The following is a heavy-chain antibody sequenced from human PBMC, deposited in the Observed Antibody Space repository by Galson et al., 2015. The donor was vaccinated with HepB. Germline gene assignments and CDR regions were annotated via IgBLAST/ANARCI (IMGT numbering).Heavy chain of an antibody. CDR2: IKEDGSDK. CDR1: GFNFGSYW. Sequence: SLRLPCAASGFNFGSYWMSWVRKVPGKGLDWIATIKEDGSDKYYVDSVKGRFPISRDNAENSLYLQMNTLRVEDTAVYYCATSMNWGGKDVWGQGTTVTVSS. D-gene: IGHD3-16*01. V-gene: IGHV3-7*01. J-gene: IGHJ6*02. CDR3: ATSMNWGGKDV.